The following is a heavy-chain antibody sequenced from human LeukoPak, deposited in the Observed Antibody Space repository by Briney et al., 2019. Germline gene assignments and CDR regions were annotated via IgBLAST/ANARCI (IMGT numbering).Heavy chain of an antibody. CDR2: INTDTRGT. CDR3: ARGGGSSNFDY. V-gene: IGHV3-21*06. Sequence: PGGSLRLSCAGSGFTFRIYAMSWVRQAPGKGLEWVSIINTDTRGTYYADSVKGRFTISRDNAKNSLYLQMNSLRAEDTAVYYCARGGGSSNFDYWGQGTLVTVSS. J-gene: IGHJ4*02. D-gene: IGHD1-26*01. CDR1: GFTFRIYA.